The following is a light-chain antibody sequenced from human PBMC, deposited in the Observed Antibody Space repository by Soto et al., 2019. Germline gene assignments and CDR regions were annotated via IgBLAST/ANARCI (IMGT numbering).Light chain of an antibody. CDR3: CSYAGSITFT. V-gene: IGLV2-23*02. J-gene: IGLJ2*01. CDR1: SSDVGNYNL. CDR2: ATR. Sequence: QSALTQPASVSGSPGQSITISCTGTSSDVGNYNLVSWYQQHPGKAPKLIIYATRKRPSGVSNRYSGSKSGNTASLTISGLQAEYEANYHCCSYAGSITFTFGGGTKLTVL.